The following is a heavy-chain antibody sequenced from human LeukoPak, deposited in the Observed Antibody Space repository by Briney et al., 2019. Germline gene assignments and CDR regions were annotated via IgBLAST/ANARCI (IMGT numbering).Heavy chain of an antibody. V-gene: IGHV3-30*18. CDR3: AKDRHLMTTATIGDY. CDR2: ISYDGSNK. CDR1: GFTFSSYS. D-gene: IGHD4-17*01. Sequence: GGSLRLSCAASGFTFSSYSMNWVRQAPGKGLEWVAVISYDGSNKYYADSVKGRFTISRDNSKNTLYLQMNSLRAEDTAVYYCAKDRHLMTTATIGDYWGQGTLVTVSS. J-gene: IGHJ4*02.